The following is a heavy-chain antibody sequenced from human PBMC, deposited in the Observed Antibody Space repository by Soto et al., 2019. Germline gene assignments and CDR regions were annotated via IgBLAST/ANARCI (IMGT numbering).Heavy chain of an antibody. CDR1: GGTFSSYA. V-gene: IGHV1-69*13. Sequence: GASVKVSCKASGGTFSSYAISWVRQAPGQGLEWMGGIIPIFGTANYAQKFQGRVTITADESTSTAYMELSSLRSEDTAVYYCARETERTGYSLGYWGLGTLVTVSS. J-gene: IGHJ4*02. D-gene: IGHD6-13*01. CDR2: IIPIFGTA. CDR3: ARETERTGYSLGY.